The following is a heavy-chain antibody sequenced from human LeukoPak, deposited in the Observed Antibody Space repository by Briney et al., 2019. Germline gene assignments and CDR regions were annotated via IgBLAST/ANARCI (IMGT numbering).Heavy chain of an antibody. CDR2: VYTSGST. D-gene: IGHD6-19*01. V-gene: IGHV4-4*07. CDR1: GGSISGYS. CDR3: AGDSSGWNWYFDL. J-gene: IGHJ2*01. Sequence: SETLSLTCTVSGGSISGYSWSWIRQPAGKGLEWIGRVYTSGSTNYNPSLKSRVTISVDTSKNQFSLKLSSVTAADTAVYYCAGDSSGWNWYFDLWGRGTLVTVSS.